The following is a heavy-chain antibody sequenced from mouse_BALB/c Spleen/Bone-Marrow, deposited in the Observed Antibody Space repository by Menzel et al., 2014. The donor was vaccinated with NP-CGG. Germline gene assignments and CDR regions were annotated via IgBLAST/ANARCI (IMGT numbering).Heavy chain of an antibody. V-gene: IGHV3-1*02. CDR2: IHYSGTT. Sequence: EVKLVESGPDRVKPSQSLSLTCTVTGYSIPSGYTWHWIRQFPGNTLEWMGYIHYSGTTNYNPSLKSRISITRDTSKNQFFLQLNSVTTEDTATYYCAITTVVNAMDYWGQGTSVTVSS. D-gene: IGHD1-1*01. CDR3: AITTVVNAMDY. CDR1: GYSIPSGYT. J-gene: IGHJ4*01.